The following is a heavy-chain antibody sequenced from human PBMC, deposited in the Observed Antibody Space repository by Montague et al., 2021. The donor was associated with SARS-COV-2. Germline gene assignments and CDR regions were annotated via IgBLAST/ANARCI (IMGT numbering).Heavy chain of an antibody. J-gene: IGHJ4*01. Sequence: PALVKPTQTLTLTCTFSGFSLSTSGMCVSWIRQPPGKALEWLALIDWDDDKYYSTSLKTRLTISKDTSKNQVVLTMTNMDPVDTATCYCARTYNDSLPNLYYIDFWGQGTLVTVSS. D-gene: IGHD3-9*01. CDR3: ARTYNDSLPNLYYIDF. CDR1: GFSLSTSGMC. V-gene: IGHV2-70*01. CDR2: IDWDDDK.